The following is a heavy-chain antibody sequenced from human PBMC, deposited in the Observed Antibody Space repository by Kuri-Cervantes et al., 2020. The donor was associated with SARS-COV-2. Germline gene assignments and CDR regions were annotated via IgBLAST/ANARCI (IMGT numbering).Heavy chain of an antibody. V-gene: IGHV1-69*13. CDR1: GDTLSNYA. D-gene: IGHD6-19*01. J-gene: IGHJ6*02. Sequence: SVKVSCKASGDTLSNYAICWVRQAPGQGLEWMGGIIPISGTANYAQKFQGRVTITADESTSTAYMELSSLRSEDTAVYYCARPGIAVAGMYYYYYGMDVWGQGTTVTVSS. CDR3: ARPGIAVAGMYYYYYGMDV. CDR2: IIPISGTA.